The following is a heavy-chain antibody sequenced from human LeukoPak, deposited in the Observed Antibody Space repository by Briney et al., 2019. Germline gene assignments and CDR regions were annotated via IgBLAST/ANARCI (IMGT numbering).Heavy chain of an antibody. D-gene: IGHD6-19*01. CDR3: AKDNRRHYTSGPNPDSLH. CDR2: ISWNSGTI. CDR1: GFIFNNYA. J-gene: IGHJ4*02. Sequence: GGSLGLSCAGSGFIFNNYAMHWVRQPPGKGLEWVSGISWNSGTIDYADSVRGRFTISRDNAKNSLYLQMDSLRVEDTAFYYCAKDNRRHYTSGPNPDSLHWGQGALVTVSS. V-gene: IGHV3-9*01.